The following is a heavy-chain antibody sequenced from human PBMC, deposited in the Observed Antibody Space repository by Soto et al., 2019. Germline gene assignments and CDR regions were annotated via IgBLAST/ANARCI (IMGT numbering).Heavy chain of an antibody. J-gene: IGHJ5*02. D-gene: IGHD3-3*01. CDR3: ARDQDFPLRFTDP. Sequence: ASVKVSCKASGYTFTSYGISWVRQAPGQGLEWMGWISVYNGNTNYAQKFQGRVTMTTDTSTTTAYMELRSLRSDDTAVYYCARDQDFPLRFTDPWGQGTLVTVSS. CDR1: GYTFTSYG. V-gene: IGHV1-18*01. CDR2: ISVYNGNT.